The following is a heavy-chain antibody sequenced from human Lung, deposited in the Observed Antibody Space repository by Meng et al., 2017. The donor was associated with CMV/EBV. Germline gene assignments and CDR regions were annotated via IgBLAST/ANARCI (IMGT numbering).Heavy chain of an antibody. Sequence: SXTVPGGSITSYYWSWIRQPPGKGLEWIAYMYYSRDASYNPSLRSRVTVSVDTSESQFSLQLSSVTAADTAVYYCARDWQGGAEPYGMDVWGQGTTVTCSS. CDR3: ARDWQGGAEPYGMDV. V-gene: IGHV4-59*01. J-gene: IGHJ6*02. CDR2: MYYSRDA. D-gene: IGHD1-14*01. CDR1: GGSITSYY.